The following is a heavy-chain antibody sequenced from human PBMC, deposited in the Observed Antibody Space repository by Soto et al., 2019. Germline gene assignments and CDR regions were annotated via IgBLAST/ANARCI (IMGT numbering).Heavy chain of an antibody. J-gene: IGHJ6*02. CDR1: GGTFSSYA. D-gene: IGHD2-2*01. V-gene: IGHV1-69*13. CDR2: IIPIFGTA. Sequence: SVKVSCKASGGTFSSYAISWVRQAPGQGLEWMGGIIPIFGTANYAQKFQGRVTITADESTSTAYMELSSLRSEDTAVYYCARGRDIVLVPAAMGFNCGMDVWGQGNTVTVSS. CDR3: ARGRDIVLVPAAMGFNCGMDV.